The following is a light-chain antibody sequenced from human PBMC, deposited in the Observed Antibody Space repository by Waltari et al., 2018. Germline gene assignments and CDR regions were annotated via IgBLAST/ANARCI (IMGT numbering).Light chain of an antibody. J-gene: IGKJ1*01. Sequence: EIVMTQSPATLSVSPRERATLSCRASQTVSSNLAWYQQKPGQAPRLLIYDASTRATDIPARFSGSGSGTEFTLTISSLQSEDFAVYYCQQYNNWPAWTFGQGTKVEIK. V-gene: IGKV3-15*01. CDR2: DAS. CDR3: QQYNNWPAWT. CDR1: QTVSSN.